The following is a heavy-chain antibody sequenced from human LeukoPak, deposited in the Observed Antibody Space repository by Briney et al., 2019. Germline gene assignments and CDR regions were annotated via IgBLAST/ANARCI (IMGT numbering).Heavy chain of an antibody. CDR2: ISSSSSSI. V-gene: IGHV3-48*02. Sequence: GGSLRLSCTASGFTFSSYAMNWVRQAPGKGLEWISYISSSSSSIYYADSVRGRFTISRDNANNSLYLQMNSLTDDDTAVYYCARGKDCWGQGTLVTVSS. CDR1: GFTFSSYA. CDR3: ARGKDC. J-gene: IGHJ4*02.